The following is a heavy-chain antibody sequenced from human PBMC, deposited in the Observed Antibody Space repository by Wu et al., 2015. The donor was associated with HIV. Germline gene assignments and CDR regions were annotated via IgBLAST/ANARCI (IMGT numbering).Heavy chain of an antibody. CDR2: IIPIFGTA. D-gene: IGHD2-2*01. CDR1: GGTFNNYA. J-gene: IGHJ6*03. CDR3: ARVGXSIPAANYYYYYMDV. Sequence: QVQLVQSGAEVKKPGSSVKVSCKASGGTFNNYAITWVRQAPGQGLEWMGGIIPIFGTANYPQNFQGRVTMTADESTGTAYMELSSLRSDDTAVYYCARVGXSIPAANYYYYYMDVWGKGTTVTVSS. V-gene: IGHV1-69*12.